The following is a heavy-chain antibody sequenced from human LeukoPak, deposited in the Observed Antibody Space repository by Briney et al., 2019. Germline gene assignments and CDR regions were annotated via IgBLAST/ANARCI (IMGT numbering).Heavy chain of an antibody. D-gene: IGHD2-2*01. CDR3: ARVDIVPAGLYYYYMDI. CDR1: GFTVSSNY. CDR2: IYSGGST. J-gene: IGHJ6*03. Sequence: GGSLRLSCAASGFTVSSNYMSWVRQASGKGLEWVSVIYSGGSTYYADSVKGRFTISRDNSKNTLYLQMNSLRAEDTAVYYCARVDIVPAGLYYYYMDIWGKGTTVTVSS. V-gene: IGHV3-66*02.